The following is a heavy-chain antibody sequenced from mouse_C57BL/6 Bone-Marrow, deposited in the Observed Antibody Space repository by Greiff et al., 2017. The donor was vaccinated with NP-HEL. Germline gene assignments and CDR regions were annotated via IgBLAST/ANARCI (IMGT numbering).Heavy chain of an antibody. CDR1: GYTFTGYW. CDR3: SRYFYDYAWFAY. CDR2: ILPGSGST. D-gene: IGHD2-4*01. Sequence: QVQLQQSGAELMKPGASVKLSCKATGYTFTGYWIEWVKQRPGHGLEWIGEILPGSGSTNYNEKFKGKATFTADTSSNTAYMQLSSLTSEESAIYYCSRYFYDYAWFAYWGQGTLVTVSA. V-gene: IGHV1-9*01. J-gene: IGHJ3*01.